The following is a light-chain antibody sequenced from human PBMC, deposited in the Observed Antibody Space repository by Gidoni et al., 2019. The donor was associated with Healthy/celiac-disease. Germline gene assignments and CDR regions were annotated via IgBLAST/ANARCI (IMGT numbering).Light chain of an antibody. CDR2: AAY. CDR1: QGISNY. Sequence: IQMTHSPSSLSAFVVDRLTITCRASQGISNYLAWYHQKPGKVPKLLIYAAYTLQSVFQSRFSGSGSGKDFTLTISSLQPEDVANYYCQKYNSAPLTFGGGTKVEIK. J-gene: IGKJ4*01. V-gene: IGKV1-27*01. CDR3: QKYNSAPLT.